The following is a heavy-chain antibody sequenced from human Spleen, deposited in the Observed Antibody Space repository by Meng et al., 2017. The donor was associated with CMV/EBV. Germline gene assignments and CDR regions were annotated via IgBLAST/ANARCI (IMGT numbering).Heavy chain of an antibody. D-gene: IGHD5-12*01. J-gene: IGHJ5*02. Sequence: ISPGGFSGTWIRQHEEKGLEWIVYLYSDGRTYYHPSLKSRLTISLDTPQNQFSLNLISVTAADTAVYYCARGGYTSGSGWFDPWGQGTLVTVSS. CDR3: ARGGYTSGSGWFDP. CDR1: ISPGGFS. CDR2: LYSDGRT. V-gene: IGHV4-31*02.